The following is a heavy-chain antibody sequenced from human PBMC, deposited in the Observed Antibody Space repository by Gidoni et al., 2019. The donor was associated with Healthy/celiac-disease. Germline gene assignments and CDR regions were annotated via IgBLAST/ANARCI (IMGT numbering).Heavy chain of an antibody. CDR3: ASTGTIFGVVIKPHKIYGMDV. V-gene: IGHV1-8*01. CDR2: MNPNSGNT. CDR1: GYTFTSYD. Sequence: QVQLVQSGAEVKKPGASVKVSCKASGYTFTSYDINWVRQATGQGLEWMGWMNPNSGNTGYAQKFQGRVTMTRNTSISTAYMELSSLRSEDTAVYYCASTGTIFGVVIKPHKIYGMDVWGQGTTVTVSS. J-gene: IGHJ6*02. D-gene: IGHD3-3*01.